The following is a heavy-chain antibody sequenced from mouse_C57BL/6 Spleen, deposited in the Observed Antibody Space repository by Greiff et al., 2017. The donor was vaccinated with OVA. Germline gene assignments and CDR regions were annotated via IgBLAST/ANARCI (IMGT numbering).Heavy chain of an antibody. CDR3: ARNYCGSSHYWYFDV. J-gene: IGHJ1*03. CDR1: GYTFTSYW. D-gene: IGHD1-1*01. Sequence: VQLQQPGAELVKPGASVKLSCKASGYTFTSYWMHWVKQRPGRGLEWIGRIDPNSGGTKYNEKFKSKATLTVDKPSSTAYMQLSSLTSEDSAVYYCARNYCGSSHYWYFDVWGTGTTVTVSS. CDR2: IDPNSGGT. V-gene: IGHV1-62-3*01.